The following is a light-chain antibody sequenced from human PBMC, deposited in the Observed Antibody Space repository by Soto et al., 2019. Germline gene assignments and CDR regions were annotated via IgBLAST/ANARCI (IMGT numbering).Light chain of an antibody. J-gene: IGKJ1*01. V-gene: IGKV3-20*01. CDR3: QQYGSAPLWT. CDR2: GAS. Sequence: EIVLTQSPGTLSLSPGERATLSCRASQSVSSSYLAWYQQKYGQAPRLLIYGASSRATGIPDRFSGSGSGTDVTLTSSRLESEDVAVYYCQQYGSAPLWTFGQGTKVEIK. CDR1: QSVSSSY.